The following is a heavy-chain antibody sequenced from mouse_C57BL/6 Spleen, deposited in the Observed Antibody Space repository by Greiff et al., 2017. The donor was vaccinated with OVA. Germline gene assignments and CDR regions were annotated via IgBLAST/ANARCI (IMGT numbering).Heavy chain of an antibody. J-gene: IGHJ4*01. CDR2: ISAGGSYT. V-gene: IGHV5-4*03. CDR1: GFTFSSYA. CDR3: ARACYSRPMDY. Sequence: EVKVVESGGGLVKPGGSLKLSCAASGFTFSSYAMSWVRQTPEQRLEWVATISAGGSYTYYPDNVQGRFTISRDNAKNNLYLQRSHLKSEDTAMYYCARACYSRPMDYWGQGTSVTVSS. D-gene: IGHD2-12*01.